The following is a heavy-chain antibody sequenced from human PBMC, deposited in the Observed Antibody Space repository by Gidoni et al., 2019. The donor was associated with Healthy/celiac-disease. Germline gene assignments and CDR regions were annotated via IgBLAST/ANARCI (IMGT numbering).Heavy chain of an antibody. V-gene: IGHV1-69*01. J-gene: IGHJ6*02. D-gene: IGHD3-22*01. CDR3: ARMIVVVKTQYYYGMDV. CDR1: GGTCSSYA. CDR2: IIPIFGTA. Sequence: QVQLVQSGAEVKKPGSSVKVYCKASGGTCSSYAISWVRQAPGQGLEWMGGIIPIFGTANYAQKFQGRVTITADESTSTAYMELSSLRSEDTAVYYCARMIVVVKTQYYYGMDVWGQGTTVTVSS.